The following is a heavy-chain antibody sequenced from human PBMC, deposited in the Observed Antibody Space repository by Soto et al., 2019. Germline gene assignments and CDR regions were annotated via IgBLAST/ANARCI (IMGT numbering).Heavy chain of an antibody. Sequence: ASVKVSCKASGGTFSSYTISWVRQAPGQGLEWMGRIIPILGIANYAQKFQGRVTITADKSTSTAYMELSSLRSEDTAVYYCARDVPEYSGYDTYFDYWGQGTLVTVSS. CDR1: GGTFSSYT. CDR3: ARDVPEYSGYDTYFDY. V-gene: IGHV1-69*04. CDR2: IIPILGIA. D-gene: IGHD5-12*01. J-gene: IGHJ4*02.